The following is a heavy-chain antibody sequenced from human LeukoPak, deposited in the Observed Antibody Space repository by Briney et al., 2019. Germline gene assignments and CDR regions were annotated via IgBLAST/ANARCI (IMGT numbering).Heavy chain of an antibody. V-gene: IGHV3-7*01. Sequence: GGSLRLSCAASGFTFSHFWMSWVRRTPGKGLEWVANINGDGSEKNYVDSVKGRFTMSRDNARNSMYLQMNSLRVEDTAVYYCARGGHHSVDYWGQGTLVTVSS. CDR2: INGDGSEK. J-gene: IGHJ4*02. CDR1: GFTFSHFW. CDR3: ARGGHHSVDY. D-gene: IGHD2-21*01.